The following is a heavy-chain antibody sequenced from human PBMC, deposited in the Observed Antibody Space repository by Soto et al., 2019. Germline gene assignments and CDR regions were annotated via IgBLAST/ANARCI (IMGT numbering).Heavy chain of an antibody. V-gene: IGHV4-30-2*01. CDR2: IYHSGST. J-gene: IGHJ5*02. D-gene: IGHD5-18*01. CDR1: GGSISSGGYS. CDR3: ARKGYPNNWFDP. Sequence: KSSETLSLTCAVSGGSISSGGYSWSWIRQPPGKGLEWIGYIYHSGSTYYNPSLKSRVTISVDRSKNQFSLKLSSVIAADTAVYYCARKGYPNNWFDPWGQGTLVTVSS.